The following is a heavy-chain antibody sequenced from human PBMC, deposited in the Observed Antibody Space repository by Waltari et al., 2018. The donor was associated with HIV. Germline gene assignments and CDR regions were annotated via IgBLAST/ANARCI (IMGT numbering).Heavy chain of an antibody. CDR1: GYTFTGYY. J-gene: IGHJ4*02. V-gene: IGHV1-2*02. D-gene: IGHD5-12*01. Sequence: QVQLVQSGAEVKKPGASVKVSCKASGYTFTGYYLHWVRQAPGQGLEWMGWINPNSGGTNYAQKFQGRVTMTRDTSISTAYMELSRLRSDDTAVYYCARAKYSGYDWYYFDYWGQGTLVTVSS. CDR2: INPNSGGT. CDR3: ARAKYSGYDWYYFDY.